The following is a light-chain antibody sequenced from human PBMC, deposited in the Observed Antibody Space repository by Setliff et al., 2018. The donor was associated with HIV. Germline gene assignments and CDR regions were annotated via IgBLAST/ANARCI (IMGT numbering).Light chain of an antibody. V-gene: IGLV2-14*01. CDR3: SSYTSSRTRDV. J-gene: IGLJ1*01. CDR1: SSDVGTYNY. CDR2: EVS. Sequence: QSALTPPASVSGSPGQSITISCTGTSSDVGTYNYVSWYQQHPGKAPKLMIYEVSNRPSGVSNRFSGSKSGNTAPLTISGLQAEDEADYYCSSYTSSRTRDVFGTGTKGTVL.